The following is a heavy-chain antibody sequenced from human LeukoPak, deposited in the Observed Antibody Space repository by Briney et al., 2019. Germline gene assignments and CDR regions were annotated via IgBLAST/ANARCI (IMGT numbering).Heavy chain of an antibody. Sequence: SVKVSCKASGYTFTGYYMHWVRQAPGQGLEWMGGIIPIFGTANYAQKFQGRVTITADKSTSIAYMELSSLRSEDTAVYYCAREGGMVRGVILDYYYYYMDVWGKGTTVTVSS. D-gene: IGHD3-10*01. CDR1: GYTFTGYY. V-gene: IGHV1-69*06. CDR2: IIPIFGTA. J-gene: IGHJ6*03. CDR3: AREGGMVRGVILDYYYYYMDV.